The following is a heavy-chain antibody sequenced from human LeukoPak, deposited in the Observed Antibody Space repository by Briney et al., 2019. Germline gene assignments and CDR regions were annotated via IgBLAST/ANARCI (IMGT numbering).Heavy chain of an antibody. CDR2: IYSGGST. D-gene: IGHD6-13*01. Sequence: PGGSLRLSCAASGFTFSNSAMNWVRQAPGKGLEWVSVIYSGGSTYYADSVKGRFTISRDNSKNTLYLQMNSLRAEDTAVYYCARVAAAGTYYYYGMDVWGQGTTVTVSS. V-gene: IGHV3-53*01. J-gene: IGHJ6*02. CDR3: ARVAAAGTYYYYGMDV. CDR1: GFTFSNSA.